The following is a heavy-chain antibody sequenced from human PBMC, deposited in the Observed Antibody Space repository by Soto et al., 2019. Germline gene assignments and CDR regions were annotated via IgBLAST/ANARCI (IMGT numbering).Heavy chain of an antibody. CDR3: ARVVRYYDSSGYSFFDY. CDR2: IYYSGST. D-gene: IGHD3-22*01. Sequence: PSETLSLTCTVSGGSISSGDYYLSCIRQPPGKGLEWIGYIYYSGSTYYNPSLKSRVTISVDTSKNQFSLKLSSVTAADTAVYYCARVVRYYDSSGYSFFDYWGQGTLVTVSS. CDR1: GGSISSGDYY. J-gene: IGHJ4*02. V-gene: IGHV4-30-4*01.